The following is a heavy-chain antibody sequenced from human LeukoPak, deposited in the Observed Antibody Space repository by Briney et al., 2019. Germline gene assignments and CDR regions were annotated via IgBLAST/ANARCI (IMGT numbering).Heavy chain of an antibody. Sequence: PSETLSLTCTVSGGSISSSSYYWGWLRQPPGKGLEWFGSIYYCGRTYYNPSLKSRVAISVDTSKNQFSLKVSSVTAADTAVHYCAIHDALRWFDPWGQGILVTVSS. CDR3: AIHDALRWFDP. V-gene: IGHV4-39*01. CDR2: IYYCGRT. D-gene: IGHD3-16*02. CDR1: GGSISSSSYY. J-gene: IGHJ5*02.